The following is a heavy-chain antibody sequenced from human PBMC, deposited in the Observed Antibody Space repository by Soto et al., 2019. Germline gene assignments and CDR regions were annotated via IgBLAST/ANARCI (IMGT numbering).Heavy chain of an antibody. CDR2: IIPIFGTA. D-gene: IGHD5-18*01. CDR1: GATFSSYA. J-gene: IGHJ3*02. CDR3: ARDARGYSYGWAAFDI. Sequence: ASVKVSCKASGATFSSYAISWVRQAPGQGLEWMGGIIPIFGTANYAQKFQGRVTITADKSTSTAYMELSSLRSEDTAVYYCARDARGYSYGWAAFDIWGQGTMVTVSS. V-gene: IGHV1-69*06.